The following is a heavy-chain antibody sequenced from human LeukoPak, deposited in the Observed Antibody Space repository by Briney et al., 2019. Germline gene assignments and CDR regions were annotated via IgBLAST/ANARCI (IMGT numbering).Heavy chain of an antibody. Sequence: ASVKVSCKASGYTFTSYYMHWVRQAPGQGLEWMGIINPSGGSTSYAQKFQGRVTMTRDMSTSTVYMELSSLRSEDTAVYYCARDGALYDRVTHYYYMDVWGKGTTVTVSS. V-gene: IGHV1-46*01. CDR3: ARDGALYDRVTHYYYMDV. CDR1: GYTFTSYY. D-gene: IGHD2/OR15-2a*01. CDR2: INPSGGST. J-gene: IGHJ6*03.